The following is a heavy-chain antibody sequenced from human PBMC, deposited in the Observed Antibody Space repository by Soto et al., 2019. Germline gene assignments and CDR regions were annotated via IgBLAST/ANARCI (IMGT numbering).Heavy chain of an antibody. J-gene: IGHJ4*02. CDR1: GFTFNNYA. CDR3: AKDYFETKGPYFFDY. Sequence: VQLLESGGGLVQPGGSLRLSCAASGFTFNNYAMNWVRQAPWKGLEWVSAIRNSGGFTYYADSVKGRFTISRDNSKNTLYLHMNSLRAEDTALHYCAKDYFETKGPYFFDYWGQGTLVTVSS. CDR2: IRNSGGFT. V-gene: IGHV3-23*01. D-gene: IGHD1-26*01.